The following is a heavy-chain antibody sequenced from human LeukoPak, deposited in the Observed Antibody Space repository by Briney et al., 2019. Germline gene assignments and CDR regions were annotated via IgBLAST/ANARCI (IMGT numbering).Heavy chain of an antibody. D-gene: IGHD3-22*01. J-gene: IGHJ4*02. CDR1: GFTFSSYA. V-gene: IGHV3-23*01. CDR2: INTSGGST. CDR3: AIMHPFYDGNGYWVQ. Sequence: GGSLRLSCAASGFTFSSYAMSWVRQAPGKGLEWVSGINTSGGSTAYADSVKGRFTISRDNPRHTLYMQMNSLRAEDTALYYCAIMHPFYDGNGYWVQWGQGTPVTVSS.